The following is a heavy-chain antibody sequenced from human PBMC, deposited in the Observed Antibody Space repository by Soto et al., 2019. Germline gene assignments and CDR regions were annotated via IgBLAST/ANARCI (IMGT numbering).Heavy chain of an antibody. J-gene: IGHJ6*02. CDR1: GFTFSSYP. Sequence: EVQLLESGVGLVQPGGSLRLSCAASGFTFSSYPMSWVRKAPAKGLEWVSGISGSGGSTYYADSVKGRFTISRDNSKNTLYLQMNSLRAEDTAVYYCAKDTGTMDVWGQGTTVTVSS. CDR2: ISGSGGST. CDR3: AKDTGTMDV. D-gene: IGHD4-4*01. V-gene: IGHV3-23*01.